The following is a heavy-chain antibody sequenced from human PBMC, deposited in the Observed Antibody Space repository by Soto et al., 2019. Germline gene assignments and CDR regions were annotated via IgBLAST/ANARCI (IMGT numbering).Heavy chain of an antibody. D-gene: IGHD3-10*01. Sequence: SETLSLTCTVSGGSISSYYWSWIRQPPGKGLEWIGYIYYTGYTNYNPSLKSRVTISVDTSKNQFSLNVSSVTAVDTAVYYCARVKWFGESGFDYWGQGTLVTVSS. CDR3: ARVKWFGESGFDY. V-gene: IGHV4-59*01. J-gene: IGHJ4*02. CDR1: GGSISSYY. CDR2: IYYTGYT.